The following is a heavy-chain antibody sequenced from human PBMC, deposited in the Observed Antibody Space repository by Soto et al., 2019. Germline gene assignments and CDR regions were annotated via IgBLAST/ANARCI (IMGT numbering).Heavy chain of an antibody. J-gene: IGHJ4*02. CDR1: GFRFADYC. CDR3: ARGRQVAV. Sequence: EVQLVESGGDLVQPGGSLRLSCVASGFRFADYCMTWVRQGPGKGLEWVANIKAYGSEKNYVDSVKGRFTISRDNDKNSGSLQMNGLRAEDTGIYYCARGRQVAVWGQGTPVIVSS. CDR2: IKAYGSEK. V-gene: IGHV3-7*02. D-gene: IGHD2-15*01.